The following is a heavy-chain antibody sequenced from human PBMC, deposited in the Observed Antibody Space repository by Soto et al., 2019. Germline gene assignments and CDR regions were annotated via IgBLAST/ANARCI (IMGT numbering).Heavy chain of an antibody. CDR2: IYYSGST. Sequence: QVQLQESGPGLVKPSQILSLTCTVSGGSISSGGYYWSWIRQHPGKGLEWIGYIYYSGSTYYNPSLKGRVNISVDTSKNQFSLKLSSVTAADTAVYYCAREWRDYYFDYWGQGTLVTVSS. CDR1: GGSISSGGYY. CDR3: AREWRDYYFDY. J-gene: IGHJ4*02. V-gene: IGHV4-31*03.